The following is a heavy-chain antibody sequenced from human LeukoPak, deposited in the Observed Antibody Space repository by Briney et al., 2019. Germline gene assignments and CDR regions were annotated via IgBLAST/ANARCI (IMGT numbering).Heavy chain of an antibody. CDR3: ARDPPITKVVTAIRPWR. CDR1: GFTFDDYA. J-gene: IGHJ4*02. CDR2: ISWNSGSI. V-gene: IGHV3-9*01. Sequence: PGGSLRLSCAASGFTFDDYAMHWVRQAPGKGLEWVSGISWNSGSIGYADSVKGRFTISRDNAKNSLYLQMNSLRAEDTAVYYCARDPPITKVVTAIRPWRWGQGTLVTVSS. D-gene: IGHD2-21*02.